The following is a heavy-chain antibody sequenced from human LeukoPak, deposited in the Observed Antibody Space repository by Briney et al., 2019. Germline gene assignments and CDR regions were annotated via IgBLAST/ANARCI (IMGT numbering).Heavy chain of an antibody. CDR2: INPSGGST. V-gene: IGHV1-46*01. Sequence: ASVKVSCKASGYTFTSYYMHWVRQAPGQGLEWMGIINPSGGSTSYAQKFQGRVTMTRDMSTSTVYMELSSLRSEDTAVYYCATSWVYCSGGSCYSPNWFDPWSQGTLVTVSS. D-gene: IGHD2-15*01. CDR3: ATSWVYCSGGSCYSPNWFDP. J-gene: IGHJ5*02. CDR1: GYTFTSYY.